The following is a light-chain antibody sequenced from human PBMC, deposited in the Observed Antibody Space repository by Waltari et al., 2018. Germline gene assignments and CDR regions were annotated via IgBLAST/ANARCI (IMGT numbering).Light chain of an antibody. CDR3: QHYGRSAIT. V-gene: IGKV3-20*01. J-gene: IGKJ5*01. Sequence: EIVLTQSPVTRSLSPGERATLSCRASESITTNSIAWYQQKPGQAPRLLIHGASIRATGISDFFSGSGSGTDFTLTISRLEPEDFAVYYCQHYGRSAITFGQGTRLDIK. CDR2: GAS. CDR1: ESITTNS.